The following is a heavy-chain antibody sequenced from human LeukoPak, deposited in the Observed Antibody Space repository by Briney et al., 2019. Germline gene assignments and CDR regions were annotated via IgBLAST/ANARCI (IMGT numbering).Heavy chain of an antibody. V-gene: IGHV4-34*01. J-gene: IGHJ5*02. CDR2: IYHRGST. CDR3: ARLRHCSGGSCYSNNWFDP. D-gene: IGHD2-15*01. Sequence: SETLSLTCAVYGGSFSGYYWSWIRQPPGKGLEWIGEIYHRGSTNYNPSLKSRVTISVDKSKNQFSLKLSSVTAADTAVYYCARLRHCSGGSCYSNNWFDPWGQGTLVTVSS. CDR1: GGSFSGYY.